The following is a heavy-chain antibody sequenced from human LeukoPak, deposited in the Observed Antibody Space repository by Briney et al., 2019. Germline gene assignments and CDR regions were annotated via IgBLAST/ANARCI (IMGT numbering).Heavy chain of an antibody. Sequence: ASVKVSCKPSGYTFTNFDINWVRQASGHGLEWMGWMNPNSGNTGYAQKFQGRVTITRNTSISTAYMELSSLRSEDTAVYYCARAPSWNYNRYYYYYVDVWGRGTTVTVSS. D-gene: IGHD1-7*01. V-gene: IGHV1-8*03. CDR2: MNPNSGNT. J-gene: IGHJ6*03. CDR3: ARAPSWNYNRYYYYYVDV. CDR1: GYTFTNFD.